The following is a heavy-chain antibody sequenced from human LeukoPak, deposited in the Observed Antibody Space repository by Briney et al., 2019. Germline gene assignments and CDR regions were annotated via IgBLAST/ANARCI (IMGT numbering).Heavy chain of an antibody. V-gene: IGHV1-2*02. Sequence: ASVRVSCKASGYTFTGYYMHWVRQAPGQGLEWMGWINPNSGGTNYAQKFQGRVTMTRDTSISTAYMELSRLSSDDTAVYYCARPTLYYYDSSGYYYSPFDYWGQGTLVTVSS. CDR2: INPNSGGT. D-gene: IGHD3-22*01. J-gene: IGHJ4*02. CDR3: ARPTLYYYDSSGYYYSPFDY. CDR1: GYTFTGYY.